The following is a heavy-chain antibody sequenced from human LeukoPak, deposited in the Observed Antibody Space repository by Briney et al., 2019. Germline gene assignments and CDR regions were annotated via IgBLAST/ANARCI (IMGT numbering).Heavy chain of an antibody. CDR1: GGSFSGYY. CDR2: IDHSGST. D-gene: IGHD1-26*01. V-gene: IGHV4-34*01. J-gene: IGHJ3*02. CDR3: ARELRWELLRIRAFDI. Sequence: SETLSLTCAVCGGSFSGYYWSRIRQPPGKGLEWIGEIDHSGSTNYNPSLKSRVTISVDTSKHHFSLKLSSVAAADTAVYYCARELRWELLRIRAFDIWRQGTMVTVSS.